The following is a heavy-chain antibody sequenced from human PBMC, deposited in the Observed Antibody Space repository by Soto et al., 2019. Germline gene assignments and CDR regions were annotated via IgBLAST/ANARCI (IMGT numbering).Heavy chain of an antibody. V-gene: IGHV4-31*03. CDR2: IYYSGST. J-gene: IGHJ5*02. D-gene: IGHD3-10*01. CDR3: ARGSGISGWFDP. CDR1: GGSISSGGYY. Sequence: SETLSLTCTVSGGSISSGGYYWSWIRQHPGKGLEWIGYIYYSGSTYYNPSLKSRVTISVDTSKNQFSLKLSSVTAADTAVYYCARGSGISGWFDPWGQGTLVTVSS.